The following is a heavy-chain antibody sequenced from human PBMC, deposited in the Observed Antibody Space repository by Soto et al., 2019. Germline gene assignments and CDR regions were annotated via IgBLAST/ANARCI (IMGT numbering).Heavy chain of an antibody. CDR1: GGSFSGYY. J-gene: IGHJ4*02. V-gene: IGHV4-34*01. CDR3: ARVWYSNRNGHSCYFCY. Sequence: QVQLQQWGAGLLKPSETLSLTCAVYGGSFSGYYWSWIRQPPGKGLEWIGEINHSGSTNYNPSLKSRVTLSVDTSKNQFSLKLSSVTAADTAVYYCARVWYSNRNGHSCYFCYLGQGTLVTDSS. D-gene: IGHD4-4*01. CDR2: INHSGST.